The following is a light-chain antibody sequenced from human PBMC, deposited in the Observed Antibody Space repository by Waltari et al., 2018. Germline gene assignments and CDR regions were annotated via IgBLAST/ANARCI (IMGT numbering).Light chain of an antibody. CDR2: EVS. V-gene: IGLV2-14*01. CDR3: SSYATRNSRELV. Sequence: QSALTQPASVSGSPGQSITIPCTGPSHDIGAFNYVSWSQHHPGKAPQLIIYEVSGRPSGISDRFSGSKSANTASLTISGLQADDEADYYCSSYATRNSRELVFGGGTKLAVL. J-gene: IGLJ2*01. CDR1: SHDIGAFNY.